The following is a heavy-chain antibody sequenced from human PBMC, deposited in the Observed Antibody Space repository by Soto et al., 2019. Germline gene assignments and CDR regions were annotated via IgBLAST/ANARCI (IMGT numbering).Heavy chain of an antibody. D-gene: IGHD6-6*01. V-gene: IGHV3-33*01. J-gene: IGHJ6*03. CDR1: GFTFSSYG. CDR2: IWYDGSNK. CDR3: ARSGVGRDELVYYYYYMDV. Sequence: QVQLVESGGGVVQPGRSMRLSCAASGFTFSSYGMHWVRQAPGKGLEWVAVIWYDGSNKYYADSVKGRFTISRDNSKNTLFRQMNSLRAEDTAVYYCARSGVGRDELVYYYYYMDVGGKGTTVTVSS.